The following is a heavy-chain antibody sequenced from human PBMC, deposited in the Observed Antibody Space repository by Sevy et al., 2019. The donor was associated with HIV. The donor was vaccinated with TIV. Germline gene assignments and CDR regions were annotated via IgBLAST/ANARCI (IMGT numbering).Heavy chain of an antibody. D-gene: IGHD3-10*01. J-gene: IGHJ3*02. V-gene: IGHV3-7*03. Sequence: GGSLRLSCAASGFTFSSYWMSWVRQAPGKGLEWVANIKQDGSEKYYVDSVKGRFTISRDNAKNSLYLKMNSLRAEDTAVYYCARDQPLFVTMVRGVIGPFDIWGQGTMVTVSS. CDR3: ARDQPLFVTMVRGVIGPFDI. CDR1: GFTFSSYW. CDR2: IKQDGSEK.